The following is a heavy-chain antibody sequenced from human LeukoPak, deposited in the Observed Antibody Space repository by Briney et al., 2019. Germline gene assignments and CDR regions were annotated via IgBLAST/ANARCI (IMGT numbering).Heavy chain of an antibody. D-gene: IGHD4-17*01. CDR2: INHSGST. J-gene: IGHJ3*02. Sequence: PSETLSLTCAVYGGSFSGYYWSWIRQPPGKGLEWIGEINHSGSTNYNPSLKSRVTISVDTSKNQFSLKLSSVTAADTAVYYCARGNQRSHAFDIWGQGTMVTVSS. V-gene: IGHV4-34*01. CDR1: GGSFSGYY. CDR3: ARGNQRSHAFDI.